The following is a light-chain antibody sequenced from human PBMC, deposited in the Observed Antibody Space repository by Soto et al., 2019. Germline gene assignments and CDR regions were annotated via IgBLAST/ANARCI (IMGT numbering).Light chain of an antibody. CDR3: QQYGSSSRT. Sequence: EIVLTQSPGTLSLSPGERATLSCRASQSVSSYLAWYQQKPGQAPRLLIYGASSRATGIPDRFSGSGSGTAFTLTISRREPEDFAVYYCQQYGSSSRTVGQGTKVEIK. J-gene: IGKJ1*01. V-gene: IGKV3-20*01. CDR2: GAS. CDR1: QSVSSY.